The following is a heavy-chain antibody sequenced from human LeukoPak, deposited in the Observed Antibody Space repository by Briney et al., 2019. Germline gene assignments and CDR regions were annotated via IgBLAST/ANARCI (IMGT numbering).Heavy chain of an antibody. CDR1: GGSISSSNYF. CDR3: ARVPGKTKVFDY. CDR2: IYYSGST. V-gene: IGHV4-39*01. J-gene: IGHJ4*02. Sequence: SETLSLTCTVSGGSISSSNYFWGWIRQPPGKGLEWIGSIYYSGSTYYNPSLKSRVTISVDTSKNQFSLTLSSVTAADTAVYYCARVPGKTKVFDYWGQGTLVTVSS. D-gene: IGHD6-13*01.